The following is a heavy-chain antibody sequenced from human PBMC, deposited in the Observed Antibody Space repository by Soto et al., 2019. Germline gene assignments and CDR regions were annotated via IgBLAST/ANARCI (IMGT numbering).Heavy chain of an antibody. D-gene: IGHD3-9*01. V-gene: IGHV1-69*02. CDR1: GGTLSSYT. CDR3: VRGGRYDILSGHFAFDY. CDR2: VIPNLGVT. J-gene: IGHJ4*02. Sequence: GASVKVSCKASGGTLSSYTFSWVRQAPGQGLEWMGRVIPNLGVTNYAKKFQGRFTIVVDTSTSTAYMELNSLRYEDTAVYYCVRGGRYDILSGHFAFDYWGRGTLVTVSS.